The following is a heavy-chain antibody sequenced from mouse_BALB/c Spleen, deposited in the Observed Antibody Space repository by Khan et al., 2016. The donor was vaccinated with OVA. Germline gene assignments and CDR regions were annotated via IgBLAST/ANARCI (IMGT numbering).Heavy chain of an antibody. CDR3: ANYRYDLWYFDV. CDR2: ISSGSSTI. D-gene: IGHD2-14*01. Sequence: EVELVESGGGLVQPGGSRKLSCAASGFTFSTFGMHWVRQAPEKGLEWVAYISSGSSTIYYADTVKGRFTISRDNPKNTLFLQMTSLRSEDTAMHYCANYRYDLWYFDVWGAGTTVTVSS. CDR1: GFTFSTFG. V-gene: IGHV5-17*02. J-gene: IGHJ1*01.